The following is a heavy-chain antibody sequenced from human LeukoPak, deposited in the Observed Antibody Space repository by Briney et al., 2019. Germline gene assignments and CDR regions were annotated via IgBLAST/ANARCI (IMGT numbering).Heavy chain of an antibody. CDR3: ARGLRLRPAAVVDFDI. V-gene: IGHV4-34*01. J-gene: IGHJ3*02. Sequence: PSETPSLTCAVYGGSFSGYYWSSIRQPPRKRLEWIGEINHSGSTNYNTSIKSRVTISVDTSKNQFSLKLSSVTAEDTAVYYCARGLRLRPAAVVDFDIWGQGTMVTVSS. CDR1: GGSFSGYY. CDR2: INHSGST. D-gene: IGHD2-15*01.